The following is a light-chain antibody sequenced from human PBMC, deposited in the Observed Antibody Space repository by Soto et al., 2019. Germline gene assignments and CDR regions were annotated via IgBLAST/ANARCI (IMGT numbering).Light chain of an antibody. Sequence: QSVLTQPPSASGTPGQRVTISCSGSSSNIGSNYVYWYQQLPGTAPKLLIYRNNQRPSGVPDRFSGSKSGTSASLAISGLRSEDEADYYCAAWDDSLGGRAGVVFGGGTKLTVL. CDR2: RNN. CDR3: AAWDDSLGGRAGVV. J-gene: IGLJ2*01. V-gene: IGLV1-47*01. CDR1: SSNIGSNY.